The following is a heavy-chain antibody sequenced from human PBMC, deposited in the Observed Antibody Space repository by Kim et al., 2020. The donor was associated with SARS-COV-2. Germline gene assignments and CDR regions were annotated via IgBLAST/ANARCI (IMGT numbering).Heavy chain of an antibody. D-gene: IGHD3-22*01. V-gene: IGHV3-48*03. Sequence: GGSLRLSCAASGFTFSSYEMNWVRQAPGKGLEWVSYISSSGSTIYYADSVKGRFTISRDNAKNSLYLQMNSLRAEDTAVYYCAGLDYYDSKDYWGQGTLGTVSS. CDR3: AGLDYYDSKDY. CDR2: ISSSGSTI. CDR1: GFTFSSYE. J-gene: IGHJ4*02.